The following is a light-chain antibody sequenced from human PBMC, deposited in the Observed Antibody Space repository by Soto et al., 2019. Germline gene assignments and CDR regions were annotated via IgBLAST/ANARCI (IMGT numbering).Light chain of an antibody. CDR3: QQYYNTPSEVT. CDR1: QSVLYSSNNKNY. CDR2: WAS. J-gene: IGKJ5*01. Sequence: DIVMTQSPDSLAVSLGERATINCKSSQSVLYSSNNKNYLAWYQQKPGQAPKSLIYWASTRESGVPDRFSGSGSGTDFTLTISALQAEDVAVYYCQQYYNTPSEVTFGQGTRLEIK. V-gene: IGKV4-1*01.